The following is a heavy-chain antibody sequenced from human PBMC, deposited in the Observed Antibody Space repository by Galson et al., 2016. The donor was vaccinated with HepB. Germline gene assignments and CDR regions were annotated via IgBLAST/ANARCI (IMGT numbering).Heavy chain of an antibody. CDR2: ISGGGRTT. CDR1: GFTFSSYA. CDR3: PKVYYGSGSYHSNYFDY. V-gene: IGHV3-NL1*01. J-gene: IGHJ4*02. Sequence: SLRLSCAASGFTFSSYALHWVRQAPGKGLEWVSGISGGGRTTFYSDSLKGRFTISRDNSKNILYLQMKRLRAEDTAVYYCPKVYYGSGSYHSNYFDYWGQGTLVTVSS. D-gene: IGHD3-10*01.